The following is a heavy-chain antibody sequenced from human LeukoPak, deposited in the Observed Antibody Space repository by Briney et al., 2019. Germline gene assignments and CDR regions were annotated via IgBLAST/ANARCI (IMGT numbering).Heavy chain of an antibody. V-gene: IGHV4-34*01. CDR3: ARRMYYDILTGYYTPIDY. J-gene: IGHJ4*02. Sequence: SETLSLTCAVYGGSFSGYYWSWIRQPPGKGLEWIGEISHSGSTNYNPSLKSRVTISVDTSKNQFSLKLSSVTAADTAVYYCARRMYYDILTGYYTPIDYWGQGTLVTVSS. CDR1: GGSFSGYY. D-gene: IGHD3-9*01. CDR2: ISHSGST.